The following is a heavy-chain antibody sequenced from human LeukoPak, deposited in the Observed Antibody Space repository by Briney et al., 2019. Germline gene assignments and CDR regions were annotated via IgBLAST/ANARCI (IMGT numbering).Heavy chain of an antibody. CDR2: ISSSSSYI. CDR1: GFTFSSYS. J-gene: IGHJ6*03. V-gene: IGHV3-21*01. Sequence: GGSLRLSCAASGFTFSSYSMNWVRQAPGKGLEWVSSISSSSSYIYYADSVKGRFTISRDNAKNSLYLQMNSLRAEDTAVYYCATGMARGVIIPRYYYYMDVWGKGTTVTVSS. CDR3: ATGMARGVIIPRYYYYMDV. D-gene: IGHD3-10*01.